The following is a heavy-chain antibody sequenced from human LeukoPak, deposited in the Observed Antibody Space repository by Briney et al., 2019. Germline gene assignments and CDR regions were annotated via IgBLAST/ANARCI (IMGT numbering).Heavy chain of an antibody. D-gene: IGHD3-22*01. J-gene: IGHJ5*02. Sequence: PGGSLRLSCAASGFTFSSYAMSWVRQAPGKGLEWVSGISATDGSTSYADSVKGRFTVSRDNSKNTLYLQMNSPRADDTAVYYCTKTRHDTSRLPFDPWGQGTLVTVSS. CDR1: GFTFSSYA. V-gene: IGHV3-23*01. CDR2: ISATDGST. CDR3: TKTRHDTSRLPFDP.